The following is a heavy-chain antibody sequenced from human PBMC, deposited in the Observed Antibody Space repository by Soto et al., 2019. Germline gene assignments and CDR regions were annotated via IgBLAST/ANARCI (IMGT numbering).Heavy chain of an antibody. Sequence: EVQLVESGGGLVQPGGSLRLSCAASGFTVSSNYMSWVRQAPGKGLEWVSVIYSGGSTYYADSVKGRFTISRDNSKNTLYLQMNSLRAEDTAVYYCARGFSGYSYGWWYWGQGTLVTVSS. CDR3: ARGFSGYSYGWWY. J-gene: IGHJ4*02. D-gene: IGHD5-18*01. V-gene: IGHV3-66*01. CDR2: IYSGGST. CDR1: GFTVSSNY.